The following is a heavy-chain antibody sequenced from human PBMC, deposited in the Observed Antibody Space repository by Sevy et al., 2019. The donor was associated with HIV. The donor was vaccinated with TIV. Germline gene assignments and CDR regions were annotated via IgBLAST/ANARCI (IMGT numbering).Heavy chain of an antibody. J-gene: IGHJ4*02. Sequence: GGSLRLSCAASGFIFNSYVMTWVRQAPGKGLDWVSSISGHGGSTYYADSVKGRFTISRDNAKNSLYLQMNSLRVEDTAVYYCARPYRTDPFYYYGSSGYYYPSYFDYWGQGTLVTVSS. D-gene: IGHD3-22*01. CDR3: ARPYRTDPFYYYGSSGYYYPSYFDY. V-gene: IGHV3-21*06. CDR1: GFIFNSYV. CDR2: ISGHGGST.